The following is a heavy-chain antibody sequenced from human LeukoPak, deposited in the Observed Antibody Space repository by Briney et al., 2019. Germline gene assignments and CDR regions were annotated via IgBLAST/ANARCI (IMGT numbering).Heavy chain of an antibody. CDR2: ISGSGGST. V-gene: IGHV3-23*01. CDR3: AKDWGYTTMVSYYFDY. D-gene: IGHD5-18*01. J-gene: IGHJ4*02. CDR1: GFTFSSYA. Sequence: GGSLRLSCAASGFTFSSYAMTWVRQAPGKGLEWVSAISGSGGSTYYADAVKGRFTISRDNSKNTLYLQMNSLRAEDTAVYYCAKDWGYTTMVSYYFDYWGQGALVTVSS.